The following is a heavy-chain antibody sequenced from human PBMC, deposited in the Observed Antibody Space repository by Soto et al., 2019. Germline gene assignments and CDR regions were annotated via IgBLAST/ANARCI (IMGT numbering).Heavy chain of an antibody. D-gene: IGHD2-15*01. V-gene: IGHV3-74*01. CDR3: ARGNCDGGTCYTLAGSFYYYMDV. J-gene: IGHJ6*03. CDR2: INSDGSVS. CDR1: GLTFTNYW. Sequence: EVKLVESGGGLVQPGGSLRLSCAASGLTFTNYWMYWVRQAPGKGLVWVSRINSDGSVSSYADSVKGRLTISRDNVKNTLYLQMNMRRAEDTAVYYCARGNCDGGTCYTLAGSFYYYMDVWGKGTTVTVFS.